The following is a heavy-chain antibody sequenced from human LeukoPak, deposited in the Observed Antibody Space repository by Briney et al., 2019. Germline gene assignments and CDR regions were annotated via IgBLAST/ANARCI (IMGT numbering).Heavy chain of an antibody. D-gene: IGHD1-26*01. CDR3: ARGRYSWNYGVVFDY. V-gene: IGHV4-59*01. CDR2: VSYSGST. J-gene: IGHJ4*02. Sequence: SETLSLTCTVSGDSISDYYWSWIRQPPGKGLEWIGHVSYSGSTNYKPSLRGRITMSVDTSKNQFSLKLSSVTAADTAVYYCARGRYSWNYGVVFDYWGQGTLVTVSS. CDR1: GDSISDYY.